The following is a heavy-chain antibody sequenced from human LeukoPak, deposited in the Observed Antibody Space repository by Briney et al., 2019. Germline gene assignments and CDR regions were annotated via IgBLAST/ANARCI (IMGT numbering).Heavy chain of an antibody. V-gene: IGHV1-24*01. J-gene: IGHJ4*02. CDR1: GYTLTELS. Sequence: GASVKVSCKVSGYTLTELSMHWVRQAPGKGLEWMGGFDPEDGETIYAQKFQGRVTMTKDTSTDTAYMELSSLRSEDTAVYYCATPRTYGFADLDYWGQGTLVTVSS. D-gene: IGHD3-10*01. CDR2: FDPEDGET. CDR3: ATPRTYGFADLDY.